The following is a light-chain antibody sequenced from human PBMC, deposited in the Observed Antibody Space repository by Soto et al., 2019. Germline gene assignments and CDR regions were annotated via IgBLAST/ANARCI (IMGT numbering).Light chain of an antibody. V-gene: IGKV1-39*01. Sequence: DIPMTQSPSSLSASVGDIVTITCRASQTIGNDLNWYQQKPGKAPKLLVYGTSSSQSGVPSRFSGRGSGTDFTLSINSLQPDDFAVYYCQQGYKTPYTFGRGTKVDIQ. CDR2: GTS. CDR3: QQGYKTPYT. J-gene: IGKJ2*01. CDR1: QTIGND.